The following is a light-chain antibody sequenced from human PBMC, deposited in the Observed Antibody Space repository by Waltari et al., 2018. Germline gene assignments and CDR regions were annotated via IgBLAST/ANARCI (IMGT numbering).Light chain of an antibody. V-gene: IGKV3D-20*01. Sequence: EIVLTQSPATLSLSPGERATLSCGASQSFSSCYLAWSQQKPGLAPRLLIYDASSRATGIPDRFSGSGSGTDFTLTISRLEPEDFAVYYCQQYGSSRYTFGQGTKLEIK. CDR2: DAS. J-gene: IGKJ2*01. CDR3: QQYGSSRYT. CDR1: QSFSSCY.